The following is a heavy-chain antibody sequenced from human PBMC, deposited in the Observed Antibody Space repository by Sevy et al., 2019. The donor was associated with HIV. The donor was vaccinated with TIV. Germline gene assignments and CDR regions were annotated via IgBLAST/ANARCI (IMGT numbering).Heavy chain of an antibody. CDR2: IKQDGSEK. CDR3: ARVRCSSTSCFIYYYYYGMDV. D-gene: IGHD2-2*01. CDR1: GFTFSIYW. V-gene: IGHV3-7*01. Sequence: GGSLRLSCAASGFTFSIYWMSWVRQAPGKGLEWVANIKQDGSEKYYVDSVKGRFTISRDNAKNSLYLQMNSLRAEDTAVYYCARVRCSSTSCFIYYYYYGMDVWGQGTTVTVSS. J-gene: IGHJ6*02.